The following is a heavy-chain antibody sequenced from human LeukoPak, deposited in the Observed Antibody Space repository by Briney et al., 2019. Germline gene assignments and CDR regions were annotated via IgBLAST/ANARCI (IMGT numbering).Heavy chain of an antibody. V-gene: IGHV4-30-2*01. CDR1: GGSICSGGYS. CDR3: ARAVVGEMATITPYFDY. D-gene: IGHD5-24*01. J-gene: IGHJ4*02. Sequence: SETLSLTCAVSGGSICSGGYSWSWIRQPPGKGLEWIGYIYHSGSTNYNPSLKSRVTISVDTSKNQFSLKLSSVTAADTALYYCARAVVGEMATITPYFDYWGQGTLVTVSS. CDR2: IYHSGST.